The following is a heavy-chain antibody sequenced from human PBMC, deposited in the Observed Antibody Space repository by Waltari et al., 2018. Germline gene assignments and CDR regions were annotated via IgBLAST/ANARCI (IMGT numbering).Heavy chain of an antibody. J-gene: IGHJ4*02. D-gene: IGHD3-22*01. CDR1: GGSISSGDYY. V-gene: IGHV4-30-4*08. CDR3: AREGGPYYYDSSGSNFDY. Sequence: QVQLQESGPGLVKPSQTLSLTCTVSGGSISSGDYYWSWLRQPPGKGLEWIGYIYYSGSTYYNPSLKSRVTISVDTSKNQFSLKLSSVTAADTAVYYCAREGGPYYYDSSGSNFDYWGQGTLVTVSS. CDR2: IYYSGST.